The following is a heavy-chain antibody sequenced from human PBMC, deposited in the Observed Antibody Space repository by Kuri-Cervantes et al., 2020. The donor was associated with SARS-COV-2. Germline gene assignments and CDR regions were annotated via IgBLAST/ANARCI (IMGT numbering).Heavy chain of an antibody. Sequence: GESLKISCAASGFTFSSFALHWVRQAPGKGLGWMALIPYHGSTKHYADSVKGRFTISRDNSNATLYQQMNSLTYEDTALYYCAKDPAPDCSTRSCSIDYWGQGTLVTVSS. J-gene: IGHJ4*02. V-gene: IGHV3-30*04. CDR1: GFTFSSFA. CDR3: AKDPAPDCSTRSCSIDY. CDR2: IPYHGSTK. D-gene: IGHD2-15*01.